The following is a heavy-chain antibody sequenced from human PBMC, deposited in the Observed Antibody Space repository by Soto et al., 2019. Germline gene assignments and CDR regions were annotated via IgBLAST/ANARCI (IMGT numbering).Heavy chain of an antibody. CDR1: GLTFNRYW. V-gene: IGHV3-74*01. Sequence: GGSLRLSCAACGLTFNRYWMHWVRHAPGKGLVWVSHINTDGSNTNYADSVKGRFTISRDNAKSTLFLQMNSLRDEDTAVYYCAREFCSGGNCYTYYFDPWGQGIPVTVSS. CDR3: AREFCSGGNCYTYYFDP. CDR2: INTDGSNT. D-gene: IGHD2-15*01. J-gene: IGHJ5*02.